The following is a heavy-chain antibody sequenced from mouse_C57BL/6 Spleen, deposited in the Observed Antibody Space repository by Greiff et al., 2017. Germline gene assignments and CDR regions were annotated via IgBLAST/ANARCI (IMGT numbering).Heavy chain of an antibody. Sequence: EVQLQESVAELVRPGASVKLSCTASGFNIKNTYMHWVKQRPEQGLEWIGRIDPANGNTKYAPKFQGKATITADTSSTTAYLQLSSLTSEDTAIYYFSRFDDYDGYAMDYWGQGTSVTVSS. CDR2: IDPANGNT. J-gene: IGHJ4*01. D-gene: IGHD2-4*01. CDR3: SRFDDYDGYAMDY. V-gene: IGHV14-3*01. CDR1: GFNIKNTY.